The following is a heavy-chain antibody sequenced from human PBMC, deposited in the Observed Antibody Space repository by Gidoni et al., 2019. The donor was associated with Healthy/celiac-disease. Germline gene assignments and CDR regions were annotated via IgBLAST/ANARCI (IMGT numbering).Heavy chain of an antibody. Sequence: EVQLVESGGGLVQPGGSLRLSCAASGFTFSSYWMSWVRQAPGKGLEWVANIKQDGSEKYYVDSVKGRFTISRDNAKNSLYLQMNSLRAEDTAVYYCARDGLGYCSGGSCYPYYYYGMDVWGQGTTVTVSS. D-gene: IGHD2-15*01. CDR1: GFTFSSYW. J-gene: IGHJ6*02. CDR3: ARDGLGYCSGGSCYPYYYYGMDV. CDR2: IKQDGSEK. V-gene: IGHV3-7*03.